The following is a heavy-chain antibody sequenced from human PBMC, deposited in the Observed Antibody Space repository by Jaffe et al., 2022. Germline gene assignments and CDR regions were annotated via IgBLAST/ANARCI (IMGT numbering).Heavy chain of an antibody. CDR3: ARDQKIYCGGDCYPPWYFDY. D-gene: IGHD2-21*02. J-gene: IGHJ4*02. CDR1: GFTFSSYW. CDR2: IKQDGSEK. Sequence: EVQLVESGGGLVQPGGSLRLSCAASGFTFSSYWMSWVRQAPGKGLEWVANIKQDGSEKYYVDSVKGRFTISRDNAKNSLYLQMNSLRAEDTAVYYCARDQKIYCGGDCYPPWYFDYWGQGTLVTVSS. V-gene: IGHV3-7*01.